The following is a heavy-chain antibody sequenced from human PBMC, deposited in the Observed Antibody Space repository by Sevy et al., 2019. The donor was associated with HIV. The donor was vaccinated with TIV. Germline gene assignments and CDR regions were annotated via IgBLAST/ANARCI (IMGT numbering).Heavy chain of an antibody. CDR3: GKDLTIGWEKDAFNI. CDR1: GFTFSSYT. V-gene: IGHV3-23*01. J-gene: IGHJ3*02. CDR2: ITYNDKT. D-gene: IGHD1-26*01. Sequence: GGSLRLSCAASGFTFSSYTMTWVRQAPGKGLEWVSTITYNDKTFYAESVKGRFTISSDTSKNKLNLQMNSLRAEDTAVYYCGKDLTIGWEKDAFNIWGQGTTVTVSS.